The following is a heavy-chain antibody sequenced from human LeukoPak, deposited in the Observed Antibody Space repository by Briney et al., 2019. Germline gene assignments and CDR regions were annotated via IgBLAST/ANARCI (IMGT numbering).Heavy chain of an antibody. CDR3: ARGSTSRAYYYYMDV. J-gene: IGHJ6*03. V-gene: IGHV1-46*01. Sequence: ASVKVSCKASGYTFTSYYMHWVRQAPGQGLEWMGIINPSGGSTSYAQKFQGRVTMTRDMSTSTVYMELSSLRSEDTAVYYCARGSTSRAYYYYMDVWGKGTTVTVSS. CDR1: GYTFTSYY. CDR2: INPSGGST.